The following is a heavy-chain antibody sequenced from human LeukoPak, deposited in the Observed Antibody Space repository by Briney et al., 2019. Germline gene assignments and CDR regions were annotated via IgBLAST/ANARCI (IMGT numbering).Heavy chain of an antibody. V-gene: IGHV4-31*03. D-gene: IGHD4-17*01. CDR3: ARERGHDYGDYQGGMDV. CDR2: IYYSGST. J-gene: IGHJ6*02. CDR1: GGSISSGGYY. Sequence: PSQTLSLTCTVSGGSISSGGYYWSWIRQHPGKGLEWIGYIYYSGSTYYNPSLKSRVTISVDTSKNQFSLKLSSATAADTAVYYCARERGHDYGDYQGGMDVWGQGTTVTVSS.